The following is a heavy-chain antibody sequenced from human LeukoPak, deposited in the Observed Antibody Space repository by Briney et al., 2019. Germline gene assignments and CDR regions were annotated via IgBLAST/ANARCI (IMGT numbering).Heavy chain of an antibody. Sequence: PSQTLSLTCTVSGGSISSGDYYWSWIRQPPGKGLEWIGYIYYSGSTYYNPSLKSRVTISVDTSKNQFSLKLSSVTAADTAVYYCARVRRAGTGLDYWGQGTLVTVSS. J-gene: IGHJ4*02. D-gene: IGHD6-13*01. V-gene: IGHV4-30-4*01. CDR2: IYYSGST. CDR1: GGSISSGDYY. CDR3: ARVRRAGTGLDY.